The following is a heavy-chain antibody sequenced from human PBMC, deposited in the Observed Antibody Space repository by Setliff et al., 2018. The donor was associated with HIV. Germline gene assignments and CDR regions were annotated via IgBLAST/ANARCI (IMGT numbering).Heavy chain of an antibody. CDR3: AKRPGYGYPFHI. CDR1: GGSISSTTYW. V-gene: IGHV4-39*01. Sequence: SETLSLTCTVSGGSISSTTYWWGWIRQPPGKGLEWIGTIYYNGNPFYDPSLKSRVTISIDMSKNQFSLKLTSVAAADTAVYYCAKRPGYGYPFHIWGQGTMVTVSS. J-gene: IGHJ3*02. D-gene: IGHD5-18*01. CDR2: IYYNGNP.